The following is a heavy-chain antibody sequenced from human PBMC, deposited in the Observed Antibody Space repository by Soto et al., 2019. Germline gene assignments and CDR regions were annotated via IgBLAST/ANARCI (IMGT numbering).Heavy chain of an antibody. CDR1: GFTFSSYA. D-gene: IGHD2-15*01. Sequence: EVQLLESGGGLVQPGGSLRLSCAASGFTFSSYAMSWARQAPGKGLEWVSAISGSGGSTYYADSVKGRFTISRDNSKNTLYLQMNSLRAEDTAVYYCAKGVVVVAASSYGDLDYWGQGTLVTVSS. CDR2: ISGSGGST. CDR3: AKGVVVVAASSYGDLDY. V-gene: IGHV3-23*01. J-gene: IGHJ4*02.